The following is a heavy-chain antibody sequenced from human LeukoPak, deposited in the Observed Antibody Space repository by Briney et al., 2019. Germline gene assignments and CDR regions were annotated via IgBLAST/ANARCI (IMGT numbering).Heavy chain of an antibody. CDR1: GYTFTNYA. Sequence: ASVKVSCKASGYTFTNYAMNWVRQAPGQGLEWMGWINTNTGNPTYPQGFAGRFVVSLDTSVSTAYLQISSLKTEDSAGYYCAAAGSNGFDNWGQGTLVTVSS. D-gene: IGHD6-13*01. J-gene: IGHJ4*02. V-gene: IGHV7-4-1*02. CDR3: AAAGSNGFDN. CDR2: INTNTGNP.